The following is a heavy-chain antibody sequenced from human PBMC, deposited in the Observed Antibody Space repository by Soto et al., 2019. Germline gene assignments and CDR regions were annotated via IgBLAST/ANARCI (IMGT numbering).Heavy chain of an antibody. V-gene: IGHV3-30*17. CDR2: VSDDGSEQ. CDR3: ARDPTGGYFHYDY. Sequence: HPVGSLRLSCAASGFSLRDYGMHWVRQAPGKGLEYVAAVSDDGSEQYYADSVRGRFTISRDNSKNTVYLQLDSLTTGDTAVYYCARDPTGGYFHYDYWGQGALVTVSS. J-gene: IGHJ4*02. CDR1: GFSLRDYG. D-gene: IGHD1-26*01.